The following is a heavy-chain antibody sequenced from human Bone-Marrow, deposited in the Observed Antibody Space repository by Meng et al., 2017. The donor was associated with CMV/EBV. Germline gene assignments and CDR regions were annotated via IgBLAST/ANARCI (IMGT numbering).Heavy chain of an antibody. V-gene: IGHV3-30*02. CDR2: IKLDGTYK. J-gene: IGHJ4*02. CDR1: GFTFSTYS. D-gene: IGHD1-14*01. Sequence: GGSLRLSCAASGFTFSTYSMNWVRQAPGKGLEWVALIKLDGTYKYYADSAKGRFTISRDNSKNTLYLQMNSLRGEDTAVYYCAKDQRDGISYLDYWGQGPLVTVYS. CDR3: AKDQRDGISYLDY.